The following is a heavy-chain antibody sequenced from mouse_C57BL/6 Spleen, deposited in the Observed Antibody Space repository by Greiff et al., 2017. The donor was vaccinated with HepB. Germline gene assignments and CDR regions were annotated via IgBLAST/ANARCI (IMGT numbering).Heavy chain of an antibody. CDR3: TSLHYYGSSPFDY. D-gene: IGHD1-1*01. J-gene: IGHJ2*01. Sequence: DVQLQESGTVLARPGASVKMSCKTSGYTFTSYWMHWVKQRPGQGLEWIGAIYPGNSDTSYNQKFKGKAKLTAVTSASTAYMELSSLTNEDSAVYYCTSLHYYGSSPFDYWGQGTTLTVSS. V-gene: IGHV1-5*01. CDR1: GYTFTSYW. CDR2: IYPGNSDT.